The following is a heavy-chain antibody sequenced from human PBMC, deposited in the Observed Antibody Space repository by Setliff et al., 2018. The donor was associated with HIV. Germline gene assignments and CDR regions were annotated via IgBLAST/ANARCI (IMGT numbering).Heavy chain of an antibody. J-gene: IGHJ4*02. CDR3: ARAVGPGAIHF. Sequence: GGSLRLSCAASGFTFSDCSMNWVRQAPGKGLEWISYITSTGSTIFYADSVKGRFTISRDNSKNTLYLQMNSLRAEDTAVYYCARAVGPGAIHFWGQGTLVTVSS. CDR2: ITSTGSTI. V-gene: IGHV3-48*01. CDR1: GFTFSDCS. D-gene: IGHD3-10*01.